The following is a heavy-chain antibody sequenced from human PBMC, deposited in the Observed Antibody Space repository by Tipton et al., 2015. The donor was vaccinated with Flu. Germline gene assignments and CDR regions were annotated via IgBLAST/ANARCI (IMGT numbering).Heavy chain of an antibody. CDR3: ARHQYLGWFDP. CDR2: IYYSGST. V-gene: IGHV4-59*08. J-gene: IGHJ5*02. D-gene: IGHD4-11*01. CDR1: GGSISSYY. Sequence: LSLTCTVSGGSISSYYWSWIRQPPGKGLEWIGYIYYSGSTNYNPSLKSRVTISVDTSKNQFSLKLSSVTAADTAVYYCARHQYLGWFDPWGQGTLVTVSS.